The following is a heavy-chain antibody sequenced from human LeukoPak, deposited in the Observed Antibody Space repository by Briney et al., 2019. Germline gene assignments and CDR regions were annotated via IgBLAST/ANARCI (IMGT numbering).Heavy chain of an antibody. Sequence: PSETLSLTCTVAGGSISSYYWSWIRQPAGKGLEWIGRIYTSGSTNYNPSLKSRVSMSVDTSKNQFSLKLSSVTAADTAVYYCARGRADYFDSSGYYFDYWGQGTLVTVSS. CDR1: GGSISSYY. CDR2: IYTSGST. D-gene: IGHD3-22*01. V-gene: IGHV4-4*07. CDR3: ARGRADYFDSSGYYFDY. J-gene: IGHJ4*02.